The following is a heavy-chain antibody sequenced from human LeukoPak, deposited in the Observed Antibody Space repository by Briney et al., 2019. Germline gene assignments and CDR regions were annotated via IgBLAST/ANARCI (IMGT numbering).Heavy chain of an antibody. CDR2: ISYDGSNK. D-gene: IGHD6-19*01. CDR3: ARDGYSSGWYYSDY. Sequence: GRSLRLSCAASGFTFSSYAMHWVRQAPGKGLEWVAVISYDGSNKYYADSVKGRFTISRDNSKNTLYLQMNSLRAEDTAVYYCARDGYSSGWYYSDYWGQGTLVTVSS. V-gene: IGHV3-30*04. CDR1: GFTFSSYA. J-gene: IGHJ4*02.